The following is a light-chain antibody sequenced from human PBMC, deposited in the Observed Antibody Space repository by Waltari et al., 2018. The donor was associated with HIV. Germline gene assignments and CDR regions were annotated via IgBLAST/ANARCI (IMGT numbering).Light chain of an antibody. CDR2: DAS. V-gene: IGKV3-11*01. CDR1: QSVSSY. J-gene: IGKJ4*01. Sequence: PATLSLSPGERAPLSCRASQSVSSYLAWYQQKPGQAPRLLIYDASNRATGIPARFSGSGSGTDFTLTISSLEPEDFAVYYCQQRSNWPPLTFGGGTKVEIK. CDR3: QQRSNWPPLT.